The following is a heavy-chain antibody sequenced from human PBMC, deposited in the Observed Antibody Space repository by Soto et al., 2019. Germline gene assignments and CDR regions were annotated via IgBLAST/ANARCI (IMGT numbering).Heavy chain of an antibody. CDR3: ARARSINDFWSGYPEGMDV. CDR1: GYTFTSYA. J-gene: IGHJ6*02. V-gene: IGHV1-3*01. D-gene: IGHD3-3*01. Sequence: ASVKVSCKASGYTFTSYAMHWVRQAPGQRLEWMGWINAGNGNTKYSQKFQGRVTITRDTSASTAYMELSSLRSEDTAVYYCARARSINDFWSGYPEGMDVWGQGTTVTVSS. CDR2: INAGNGNT.